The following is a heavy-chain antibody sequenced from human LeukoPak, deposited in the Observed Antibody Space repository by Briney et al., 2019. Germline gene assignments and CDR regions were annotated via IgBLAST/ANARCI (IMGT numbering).Heavy chain of an antibody. Sequence: GGSLRLSCAASGFTFTSHWMAWVRQAPGKGLEWVANIKQDGSEKYYVDSVKGRFTISRDNAKNSMFLQMSSLRADDTAVYYCAGGCCSGPSCYSDTFDLWGQGTMVTVSS. V-gene: IGHV3-7*03. CDR3: AGGCCSGPSCYSDTFDL. D-gene: IGHD2-2*01. CDR2: IKQDGSEK. J-gene: IGHJ3*01. CDR1: GFTFTSHW.